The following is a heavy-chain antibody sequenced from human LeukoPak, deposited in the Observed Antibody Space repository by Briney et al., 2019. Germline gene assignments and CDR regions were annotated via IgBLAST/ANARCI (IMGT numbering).Heavy chain of an antibody. V-gene: IGHV4-38-2*01. D-gene: IGHD3-22*01. CDR3: ARGPRDSSGYYPLFYYYYYMDV. CDR2: IYHSGST. J-gene: IGHJ6*03. Sequence: SETLSLTCAVSGYSISSGYYWGWIRQPPGKGLEWIGSIYHSGSTYYNPSLKSRVTISVDTSKNQFSLKLSSVTAADTAVYYCARGPRDSSGYYPLFYYYYYMDVWGKGTTVTVSS. CDR1: GYSISSGYY.